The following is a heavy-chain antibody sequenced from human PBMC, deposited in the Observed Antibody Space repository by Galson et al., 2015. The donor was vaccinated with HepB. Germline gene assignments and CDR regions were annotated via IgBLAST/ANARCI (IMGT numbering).Heavy chain of an antibody. Sequence: SETLSLTCAVYGGSFSGYYWSWIRQPPGKGLEWIGEINHSGSTNYNPSLKSRVTISVDTSKNQFSLKLSSVTAADTAVYYCARARARLERRANFDYWGQGTLVTVSS. CDR2: INHSGST. J-gene: IGHJ4*02. CDR3: ARARARLERRANFDY. D-gene: IGHD1-1*01. V-gene: IGHV4-34*01. CDR1: GGSFSGYY.